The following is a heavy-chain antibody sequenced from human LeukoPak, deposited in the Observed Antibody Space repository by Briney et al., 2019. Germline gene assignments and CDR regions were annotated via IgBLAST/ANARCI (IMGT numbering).Heavy chain of an antibody. J-gene: IGHJ4*02. CDR1: GFTFSNYD. V-gene: IGHV3-30-3*01. CDR2: ISYDGSNK. Sequence: PGGSLRLSCAASGFTFSNYDMHWVRQAPGKGLEWVAVISYDGSNKYYADSVKGRFTISRDNSKNTLYLQMNSLGAEDTAVYYCARDGGADWGQGTLVTVSS. D-gene: IGHD3-16*01. CDR3: ARDGGAD.